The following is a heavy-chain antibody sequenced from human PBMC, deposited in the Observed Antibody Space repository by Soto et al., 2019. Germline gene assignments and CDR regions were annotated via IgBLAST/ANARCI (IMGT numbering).Heavy chain of an antibody. J-gene: IGHJ4*02. CDR2: ISAYNGNT. Sequence: QVQLVQSGAEVKKPGASVKVSCKASGYTFTSYGISWVRQAHGQGLEWMGWISAYNGNTNYAQKVQGRVTMTTDTSTSTAYMELRSLRSDDTAVYYCARGGYSYGYYYYDSSGYYRLDYWGQGTLVTVSS. CDR1: GYTFTSYG. V-gene: IGHV1-18*01. D-gene: IGHD3-22*01. CDR3: ARGGYSYGYYYYDSSGYYRLDY.